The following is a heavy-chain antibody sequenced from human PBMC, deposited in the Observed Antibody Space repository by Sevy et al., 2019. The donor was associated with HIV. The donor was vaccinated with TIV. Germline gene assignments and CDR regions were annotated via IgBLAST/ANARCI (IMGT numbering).Heavy chain of an antibody. V-gene: IGHV3-30*02. CDR1: GFTLSTYS. CDR2: IRYDGSNK. CDR3: AKTRVGNYFMDV. J-gene: IGHJ6*02. Sequence: GGSLRLSCAASGFTLSTYSMNWVRQAPGKGLEWVAFIRYDGSNKYYADSVKGRFTISRDNSKNTLYLQMNSLRAEDTAVYYCAKTRVGNYFMDVWGQGTTVTVSS. D-gene: IGHD3-10*01.